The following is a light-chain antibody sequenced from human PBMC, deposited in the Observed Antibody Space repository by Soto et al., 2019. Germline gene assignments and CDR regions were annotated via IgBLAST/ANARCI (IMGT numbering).Light chain of an antibody. CDR2: GNN. CDR1: SSNIGAGYD. CDR3: QSHDSSLSGSRV. J-gene: IGLJ1*01. V-gene: IGLV1-40*01. Sequence: QTVVTQPPSVSGAPGQRVAISCTGSSSNIGAGYDVHWYQLLPGTAPKLLIYGNNNRPSGVPDRFSGSKSGTSASLAITGLQAEDEADYYCQSHDSSLSGSRVFGTGTKLTVL.